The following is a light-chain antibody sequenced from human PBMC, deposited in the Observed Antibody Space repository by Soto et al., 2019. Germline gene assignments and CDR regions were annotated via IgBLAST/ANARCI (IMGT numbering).Light chain of an antibody. Sequence: DVQMTQSPSTLSASVGDRVTITCRASQKINSDLAWYQQKPGKAPQRLIHRASSLASGVTSRFSGSGSGTEFTLTITSMKTDDFATYYCKQHNQHWTLGHGTRVDLK. CDR2: RAS. CDR1: QKINSD. V-gene: IGKV1-5*03. CDR3: KQHNQHWT. J-gene: IGKJ1*01.